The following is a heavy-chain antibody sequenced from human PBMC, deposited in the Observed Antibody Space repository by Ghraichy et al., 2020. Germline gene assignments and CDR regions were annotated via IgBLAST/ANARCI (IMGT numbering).Heavy chain of an antibody. J-gene: IGHJ3*02. Sequence: GGSLRLSCAASGFTFSSYSMNWVRQAPGKGLEWVSYISSSSSTIYYADSVKGRFTISRDNAKNSLYLQMNSLRDEDTAVYYCARELGTDSSGYYYFSSAFDIWGQGTMVTVSS. D-gene: IGHD3-22*01. CDR1: GFTFSSYS. V-gene: IGHV3-48*02. CDR3: ARELGTDSSGYYYFSSAFDI. CDR2: ISSSSSTI.